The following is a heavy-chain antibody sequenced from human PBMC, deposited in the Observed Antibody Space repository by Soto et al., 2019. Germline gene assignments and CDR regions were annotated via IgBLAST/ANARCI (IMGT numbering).Heavy chain of an antibody. CDR3: ARFFALSSGWYFDY. Sequence: SQTLSLTCAISGDSVSSNSAAWNWIKRSPSRGLEWLGRTYYRSKWYNDYAVSVKSRITINPDTSKNQFSLQLNSVTPEDTAVYYCARFFALSSGWYFDYWGQGTLVTVSS. V-gene: IGHV6-1*01. CDR2: TYYRSKWYN. CDR1: GDSVSSNSAA. J-gene: IGHJ4*02. D-gene: IGHD6-19*01.